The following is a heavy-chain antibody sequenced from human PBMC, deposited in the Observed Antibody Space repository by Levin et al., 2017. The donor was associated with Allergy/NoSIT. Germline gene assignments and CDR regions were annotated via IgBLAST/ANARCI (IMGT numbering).Heavy chain of an antibody. J-gene: IGHJ3*02. CDR3: TTDQQLLVLDAFDI. Sequence: KPGGSLRLSCAASGFTFSNAWMTWVRQAPGKGLEWVGRIKSKTDGETTDYAAPVKGRFTVSRDDSKNTLYLQMNSLKAEDTAMYYCTTDQQLLVLDAFDIWGQGTMVTVSS. V-gene: IGHV3-15*01. D-gene: IGHD6-13*01. CDR2: IKSKTDGETT. CDR1: GFTFSNAW.